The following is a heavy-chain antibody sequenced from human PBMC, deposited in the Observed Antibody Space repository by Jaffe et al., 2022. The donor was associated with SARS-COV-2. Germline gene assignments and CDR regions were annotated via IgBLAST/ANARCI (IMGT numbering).Heavy chain of an antibody. D-gene: IGHD3-3*01. V-gene: IGHV3-74*01. CDR3: ARTTTFAVVIFDY. CDR1: GFTFSSSW. Sequence: EVQLVESGGGLVQPGGSLRLSCAASGFTFSSSWMHWVRQAPGKGLVWVSRINGDGSSTSYADSVKGRFTISRDNAKNTLYLQMNSLRAEDTAVYYCARTTTFAVVIFDYWGQGTLVTVSS. CDR2: INGDGSST. J-gene: IGHJ4*02.